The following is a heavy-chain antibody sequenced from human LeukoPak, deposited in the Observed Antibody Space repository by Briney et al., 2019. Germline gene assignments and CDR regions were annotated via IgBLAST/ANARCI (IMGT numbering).Heavy chain of an antibody. Sequence: SETLSLTCSVFGGSIISYYCSWIRQPPGGGLEWIGYIYHTGTTNYNPSLKSRVTISVNTSTNQLSLRLNSVTAADTAVYYCARGSGWCSSSTCYSFDYWGQGSLVTVSS. CDR1: GGSIISYY. CDR2: IYHTGTT. V-gene: IGHV4-59*01. J-gene: IGHJ4*02. CDR3: ARGSGWCSSSTCYSFDY. D-gene: IGHD2-2*01.